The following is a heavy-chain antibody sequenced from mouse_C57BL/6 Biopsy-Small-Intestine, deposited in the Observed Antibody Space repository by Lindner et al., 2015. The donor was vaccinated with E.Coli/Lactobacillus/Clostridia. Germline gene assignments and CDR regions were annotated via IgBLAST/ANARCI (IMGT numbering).Heavy chain of an antibody. V-gene: IGHV1-81*01. CDR2: VSTYNAKT. J-gene: IGHJ4*01. D-gene: IGHD1-1*02. CDR1: GYSFTSYG. CDR3: ARDFYYSGGSWLDCFDP. Sequence: SVKVSCKASGYSFTSYGISWVRQAPGQGLEWMGWVSTYNAKTNYAQKFQDRVTMTTDTSTSTAYMELRSLKSDDTAVYYCARDFYYSGGSWLDCFDPWGQGTLVTVSS.